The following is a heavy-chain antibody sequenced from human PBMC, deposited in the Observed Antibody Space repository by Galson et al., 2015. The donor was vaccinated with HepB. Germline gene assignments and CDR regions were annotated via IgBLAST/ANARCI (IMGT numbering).Heavy chain of an antibody. J-gene: IGHJ5*02. CDR1: GGTFSSYA. CDR2: IIPIFGTA. V-gene: IGHV1-69*13. Sequence: SVKVSCKASGGTFSSYAISWVRQAPGQGLEWMGGIIPIFGTANYAQKFQGRVTITADESTSTAYMELSSLRSEDTAVYYCARGRGAAAGLGGNWFDPWGQGTLVTVSS. D-gene: IGHD6-13*01. CDR3: ARGRGAAAGLGGNWFDP.